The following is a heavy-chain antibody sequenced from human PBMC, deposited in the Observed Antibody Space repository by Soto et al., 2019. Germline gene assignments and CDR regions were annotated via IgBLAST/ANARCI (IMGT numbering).Heavy chain of an antibody. Sequence: VQSGPEVKKPGASVKVSCKASGYTFTRHGFSWVRQAPGQGLEWMGWISTYNVNTHYAQRFQGRVTMTADTSANTVYMELTSLRPDDTAIYYSAREGRIGWLGIDYWGQGTLVTVSS. J-gene: IGHJ4*02. D-gene: IGHD6-19*01. CDR1: GYTFTRHG. CDR3: AREGRIGWLGIDY. CDR2: ISTYNVNT. V-gene: IGHV1-18*01.